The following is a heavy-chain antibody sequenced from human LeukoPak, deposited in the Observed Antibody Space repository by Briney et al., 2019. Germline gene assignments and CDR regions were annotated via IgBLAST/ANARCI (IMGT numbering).Heavy chain of an antibody. J-gene: IGHJ3*02. V-gene: IGHV3-33*08. CDR2: IWYDGSNK. CDR1: GFTFSSYE. D-gene: IGHD4-17*01. Sequence: GGSLRLSCAASGFTFSSYEMNWVRQAPGKGLEWVAVIWYDGSNKYYADSVKGRFTISRDNSKNTLYLQMNSLRAEDTAVYYCATTVTTKVIWGQGTMVTVSS. CDR3: ATTVTTKVI.